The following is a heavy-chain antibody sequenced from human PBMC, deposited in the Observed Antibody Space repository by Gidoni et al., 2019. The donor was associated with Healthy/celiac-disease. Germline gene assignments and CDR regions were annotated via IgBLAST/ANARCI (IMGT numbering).Heavy chain of an antibody. Sequence: EVQLLESGGGLVQPGGSLRLSCAASGFTFSSYAMSWVRQAPGQGLEWVAAISGSGGSTYYADSVKGRFTISRDNSKNTLYLQMNSLRAEDTAVYYCAKEEGRTAMVMGYFDYWGQGTLVTVSS. D-gene: IGHD5-18*01. CDR3: AKEEGRTAMVMGYFDY. J-gene: IGHJ4*02. V-gene: IGHV3-23*01. CDR1: GFTFSSYA. CDR2: ISGSGGST.